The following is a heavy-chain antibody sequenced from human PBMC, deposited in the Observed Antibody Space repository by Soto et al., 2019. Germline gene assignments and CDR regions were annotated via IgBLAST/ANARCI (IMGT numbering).Heavy chain of an antibody. V-gene: IGHV3-23*01. D-gene: IGHD6-19*01. Sequence: PGGSLRLSCVASGFTFSSSAMSWVRQAPGKGLEWVSTMSGSGGSTYYADSVKGRFTISRDNSKNTLYLQMNSLRAEDTAVYYCAKQRGLGQWDYWGQGTLVTVSS. CDR1: GFTFSSSA. CDR2: MSGSGGST. J-gene: IGHJ4*02. CDR3: AKQRGLGQWDY.